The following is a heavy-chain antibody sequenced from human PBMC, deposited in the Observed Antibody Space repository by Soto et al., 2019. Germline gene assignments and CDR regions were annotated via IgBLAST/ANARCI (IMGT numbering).Heavy chain of an antibody. CDR2: IKQDGSEK. J-gene: IGHJ5*02. Sequence: GSLRLSCAASGFTFSSYWMSWVRQAPGKGLEWVANIKQDGSEKYYVDSVKGRFTISRDNAKNSLYLQMNSLRAEDTAVYYCAREETVTSKRNWFDPWGQGTLVTVSS. CDR1: GFTFSSYW. D-gene: IGHD1-1*01. CDR3: AREETVTSKRNWFDP. V-gene: IGHV3-7*01.